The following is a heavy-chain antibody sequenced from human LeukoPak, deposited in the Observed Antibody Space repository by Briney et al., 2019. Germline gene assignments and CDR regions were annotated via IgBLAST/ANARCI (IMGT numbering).Heavy chain of an antibody. CDR2: INHSGST. CDR3: ARRTSGADAHFDY. CDR1: GGSFSGYY. Sequence: PSETLSLTCAVYGGSFSGYYWSWIRQPPGKGLEWIGEINHSGSTNYNPSLKSRVTISVDTSKNQFSLKLNSVTAADTSVYYCARRTSGADAHFDYWGQGTLATVSS. D-gene: IGHD2-15*01. V-gene: IGHV4-34*01. J-gene: IGHJ4*02.